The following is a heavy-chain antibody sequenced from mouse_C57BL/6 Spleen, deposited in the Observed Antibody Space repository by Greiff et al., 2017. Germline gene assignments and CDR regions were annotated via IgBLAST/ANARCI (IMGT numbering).Heavy chain of an antibody. CDR1: EYEFPSHD. J-gene: IGHJ1*03. Sequence: VQLKESGGGLVQPGESLKLSCESNEYEFPSHDMSWVRKTPEKRLELVAAINSDGGSTYYPDTMERRFIISRDNTQKTLYLQMSSLRSEDTALYYCARRGGTSYWYFDVWGTGTTVTVSS. CDR2: INSDGGST. V-gene: IGHV5-2*01. D-gene: IGHD3-3*01. CDR3: ARRGGTSYWYFDV.